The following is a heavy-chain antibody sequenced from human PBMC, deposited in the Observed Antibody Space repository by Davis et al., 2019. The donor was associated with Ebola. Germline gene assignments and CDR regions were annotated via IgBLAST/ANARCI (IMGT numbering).Heavy chain of an antibody. D-gene: IGHD6-13*01. CDR2: IRSKANSYAT. CDR3: AKDSSSYSSSWPFDY. J-gene: IGHJ4*02. Sequence: GESLKISCAASGFTFSGSAMHWVRQASGKGLEWVGRIRSKANSYATAYAASVKGRFTISRDDSKNTAYLQMNSLKTEDTAVYYCAKDSSSYSSSWPFDYWGQGTLVTVSS. V-gene: IGHV3-73*01. CDR1: GFTFSGSA.